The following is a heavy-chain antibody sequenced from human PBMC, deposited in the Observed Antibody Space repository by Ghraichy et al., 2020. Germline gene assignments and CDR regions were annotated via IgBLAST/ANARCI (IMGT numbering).Heavy chain of an antibody. CDR2: INHSGST. CDR1: GGSFSGYY. CDR3: ARVDGGGHRRRDDDY. J-gene: IGHJ4*02. D-gene: IGHD2-15*01. Sequence: SETLSLTCAVYGGSFSGYYWSWIRQPPGKGLEWIGEINHSGSTNYNPSLKSRVTISVDTSKNQFSLKLSSVTAADTAVYYCARVDGGGHRRRDDDYWGQGTLVTVSS. V-gene: IGHV4-34*01.